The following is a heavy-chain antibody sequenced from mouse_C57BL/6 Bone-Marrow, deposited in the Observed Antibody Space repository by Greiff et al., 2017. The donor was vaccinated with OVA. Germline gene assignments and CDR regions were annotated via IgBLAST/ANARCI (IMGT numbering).Heavy chain of an antibody. CDR3: AKTYYGSIYWYFDV. J-gene: IGHJ1*03. CDR1: GYTFTSYW. V-gene: IGHV1-72*01. Sequence: QVQLQQPGAELVKPGASVKLSCKASGYTFTSYWMHWVKQRPGRGLEWIGRIDPYSGGTKYNEKFKSKATLTVDKPSSTAYMQLSSLTSEDSAVYYCAKTYYGSIYWYFDVWGTGTTVTVSS. CDR2: IDPYSGGT. D-gene: IGHD1-1*01.